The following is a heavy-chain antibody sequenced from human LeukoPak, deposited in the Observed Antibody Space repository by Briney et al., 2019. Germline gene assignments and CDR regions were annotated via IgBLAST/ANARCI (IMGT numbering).Heavy chain of an antibody. J-gene: IGHJ6*02. CDR2: ISYDGSNK. D-gene: IGHD6-19*01. Sequence: GGSLRLSCAASGFTFSSYAMHWVRQAPAKGLEWVAVISYDGSNKYYADSVKGRFTISRDNSKNTLYLQMNSLRAEDTAVYYCARDRAFREWLVSFYYYYGMDVWGQGTTVAVSS. CDR3: ARDRAFREWLVSFYYYYGMDV. CDR1: GFTFSSYA. V-gene: IGHV3-30-3*01.